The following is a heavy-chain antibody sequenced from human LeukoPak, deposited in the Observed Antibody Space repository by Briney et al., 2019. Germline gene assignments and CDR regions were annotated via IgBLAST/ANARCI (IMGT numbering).Heavy chain of an antibody. CDR1: GDTFSSYA. CDR2: IIPIFGTA. Sequence: GSSVKVSCKASGDTFSSYAISWVRQAPGQGLEWMGGIIPIFGTANYAQKFQGRVTITADKSTSTAYMELSSLRSEDTAVYYCAGTTLVVPAAIYFDYWGQGTLVTVSS. CDR3: AGTTLVVPAAIYFDY. V-gene: IGHV1-69*06. D-gene: IGHD2-2*01. J-gene: IGHJ4*02.